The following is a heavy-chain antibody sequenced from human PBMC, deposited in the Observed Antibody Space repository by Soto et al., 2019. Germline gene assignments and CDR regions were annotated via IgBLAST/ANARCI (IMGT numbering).Heavy chain of an antibody. V-gene: IGHV4-31*03. D-gene: IGHD5-18*01. CDR1: GGSISSAAYY. Sequence: QVQLQESGPGLVKPSETLSLTCTVSGGSISSAAYYWSWIRQHPGKGLEWIGYISHSGSTYYNPSLKSRGIIAVETSKNQVSLSLTSVTAADTAVYYFARDYTYGSNFFDFWGQGALVTVSS. J-gene: IGHJ4*02. CDR2: ISHSGST. CDR3: ARDYTYGSNFFDF.